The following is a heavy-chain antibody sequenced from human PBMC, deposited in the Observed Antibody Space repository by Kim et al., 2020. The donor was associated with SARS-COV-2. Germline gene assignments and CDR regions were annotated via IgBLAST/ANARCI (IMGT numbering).Heavy chain of an antibody. CDR3: ARDPYWGASDI. CDR2: INQDGSEI. CDR1: GFTFSTSS. D-gene: IGHD7-27*01. Sequence: GGSLRLSCAASGFTFSTSSMTWVRQPPGKGLEWVTNINQDGSEIFYVDSVKGRFTISRDNAKNSLYLQPNSLRAEDTALYFCARDPYWGASDIWGQGTMVTVSS. J-gene: IGHJ3*02. V-gene: IGHV3-7*01.